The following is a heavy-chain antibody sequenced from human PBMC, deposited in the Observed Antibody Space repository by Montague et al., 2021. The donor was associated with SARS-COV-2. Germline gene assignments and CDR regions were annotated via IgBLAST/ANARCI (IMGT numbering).Heavy chain of an antibody. CDR3: ARDRTADDYDDYETAGDSYYYGIDV. CDR2: LYYSGTT. CDR1: VGSISSSSYY. Sequence: SETLSLTCTVYVGSISSSSYYWAWIRQPPGTGLEWIRNLYYSGTTKHNPSLKSRVTIAVDKSKNQFSLNLSSVTDTDTAVYYCARDRTADDYDDYETAGDSYYYGIDVWGQGTTVTVSS. J-gene: IGHJ6*02. D-gene: IGHD4-17*01. V-gene: IGHV4-61*05.